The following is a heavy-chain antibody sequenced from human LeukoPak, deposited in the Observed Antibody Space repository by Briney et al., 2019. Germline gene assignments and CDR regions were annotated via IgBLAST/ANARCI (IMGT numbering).Heavy chain of an antibody. V-gene: IGHV1-2*02. J-gene: IGHJ4*02. CDR2: INPNSGGT. Sequence: ASVKVSCKTSGYTFTNYAVNWVRQAPGQGLEWMGWINPNSGGTNYAQKFQGRVTMTRDTSISTAYMELSRLRSDDTAVYYCARAHYYGSGSYFLNWGQGTLVTVSS. CDR3: ARAHYYGSGSYFLN. D-gene: IGHD3-10*01. CDR1: GYTFTNYA.